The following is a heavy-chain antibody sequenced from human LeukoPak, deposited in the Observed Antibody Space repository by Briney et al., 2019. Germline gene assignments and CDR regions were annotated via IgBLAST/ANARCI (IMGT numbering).Heavy chain of an antibody. Sequence: ASVKVSCKASGGTFSNYAISWVRQAPGQGLEWMGIINPSGGSTSYAQKFQGRVTMTRDMSTSTVYMELSSLRSEDTAVYYCVVLGSEDGGAFDIWGQGTMVTVSS. CDR2: INPSGGST. CDR3: VVLGSEDGGAFDI. V-gene: IGHV1-46*01. J-gene: IGHJ3*02. D-gene: IGHD3-10*01. CDR1: GGTFSNYA.